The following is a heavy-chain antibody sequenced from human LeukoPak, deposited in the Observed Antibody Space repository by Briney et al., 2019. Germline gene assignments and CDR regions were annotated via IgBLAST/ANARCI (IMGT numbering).Heavy chain of an antibody. CDR1: VFIFRNFI. D-gene: IGHD1-26*01. J-gene: IGHJ4*02. CDR2: IDTSNTI. CDR3: ARRVVGAMPFDY. V-gene: IGHV3-48*02. Sequence: GGSLRLSCADSVFIFRNFIMNWVRQAPGKGLEWLSYIDTSNTIYYADSVKGRFTISRDNAKNSLYLQMNSLRDEDTAVYYCARRVVGAMPFDYWGQGTLVTVSS.